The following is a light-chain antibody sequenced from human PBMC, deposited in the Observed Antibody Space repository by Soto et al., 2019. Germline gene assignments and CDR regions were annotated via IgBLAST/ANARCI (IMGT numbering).Light chain of an antibody. CDR3: QQSYNTPPWT. CDR2: TAS. Sequence: DIQMTQSPSSLSASVGDRVTITCRASQPIATYLSWFQQKPGKAPKLLIYTASNLQSGVPSRLTGSGSGTEFNLTISSLHPEDFATYSCQQSYNTPPWTFGQGTKVEIK. CDR1: QPIATY. J-gene: IGKJ1*01. V-gene: IGKV1-39*01.